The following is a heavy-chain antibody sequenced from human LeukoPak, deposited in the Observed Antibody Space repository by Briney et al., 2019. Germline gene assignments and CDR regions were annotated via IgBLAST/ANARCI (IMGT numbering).Heavy chain of an antibody. V-gene: IGHV1-24*01. Sequence: ASVKVSCKVSGYTLTELSMHWVRQAPGKGLEWMGGFDPEDGETIYAQKFQGRVTMTEDTSTDTAYMELSSLRSEDTAVYYCATRKGIAAAGIFHFDYWGQGTLVTVSS. CDR1: GYTLTELS. J-gene: IGHJ4*02. CDR2: FDPEDGET. CDR3: ATRKGIAAAGIFHFDY. D-gene: IGHD6-13*01.